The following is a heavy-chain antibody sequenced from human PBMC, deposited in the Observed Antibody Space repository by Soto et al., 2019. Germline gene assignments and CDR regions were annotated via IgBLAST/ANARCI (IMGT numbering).Heavy chain of an antibody. CDR2: INPNSGGT. Sequence: ASVKVSCKSSGYTFTVYYMHWVRPAPGQGLDWMGWINPNSGGTNYAQKFQGWVNMTRDKSISTAYMELSRLRSDDTAVYYCARGSYYDSSGYYYYYYGMDVWGQGTTVTVSS. J-gene: IGHJ6*02. CDR1: GYTFTVYY. D-gene: IGHD3-22*01. V-gene: IGHV1-2*04. CDR3: ARGSYYDSSGYYYYYYGMDV.